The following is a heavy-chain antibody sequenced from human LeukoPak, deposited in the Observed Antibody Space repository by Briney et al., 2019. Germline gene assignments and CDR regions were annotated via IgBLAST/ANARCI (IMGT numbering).Heavy chain of an antibody. CDR1: GCTFTGYY. D-gene: IGHD5-24*01. CDR2: INPNSGGT. J-gene: IGHJ4*02. CDR3: ARGRGDGYNYYVFDY. Sequence: ASVKVSCKASGCTFTGYYMHWVRQAPGQGLEWMGWINPNSGGTNYAQKFQGWVTMTRDTSISTAYKELSRLRSEDTAVYYCARGRGDGYNYYVFDYWGQGTLVTVSS. V-gene: IGHV1-2*04.